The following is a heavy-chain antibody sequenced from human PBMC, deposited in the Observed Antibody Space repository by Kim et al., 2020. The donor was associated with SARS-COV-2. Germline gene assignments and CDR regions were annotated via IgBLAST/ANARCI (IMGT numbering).Heavy chain of an antibody. D-gene: IGHD2-15*01. J-gene: IGHJ4*02. Sequence: ADSLRGRFTIPRDNSKNTLYLQMHRLSAEDTAVYYCSKGDCSGNCYTACHWGRGTLVTVSS. V-gene: IGHV3-23*01. CDR3: SKGDCSGNCYTACH.